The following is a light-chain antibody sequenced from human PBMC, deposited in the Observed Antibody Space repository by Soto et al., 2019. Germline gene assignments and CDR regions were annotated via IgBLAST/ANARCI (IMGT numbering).Light chain of an antibody. CDR1: SSDVGGYNY. J-gene: IGLJ1*01. Sequence: QSVLTQPASVSGSPGQSITISCTGTSSDVGGYNYVSWYQQHPGKAPKLMIYEVSNRPSGVSNRFSGSKSGNTASLTISGLQAEGEADYYCCSYTVSGTYVFGTGTKVTVL. CDR2: EVS. CDR3: CSYTVSGTYV. V-gene: IGLV2-14*01.